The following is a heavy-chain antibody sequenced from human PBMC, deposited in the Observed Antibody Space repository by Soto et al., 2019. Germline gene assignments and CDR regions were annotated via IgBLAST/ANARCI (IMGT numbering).Heavy chain of an antibody. CDR3: ARMQNYYDSSGQLDY. J-gene: IGHJ4*02. D-gene: IGHD3-22*01. CDR1: VDSISSGGYA. V-gene: IGHV4-30-2*01. CDR2: IYLSGST. Sequence: PSETLALTCAFSVDSISSGGYAGCWIRQPPGKGLEWIGYIYLSGSTYYTPSLKSRVTISVDRSKNQFSLKLSSVTAADTAVYYCARMQNYYDSSGQLDYWGQGTLVTVSS.